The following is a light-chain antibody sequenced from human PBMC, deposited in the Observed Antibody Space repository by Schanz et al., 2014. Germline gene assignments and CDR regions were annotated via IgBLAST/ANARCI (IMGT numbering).Light chain of an antibody. CDR3: QQRSNWPRLT. CDR2: GAS. Sequence: EIVLTQSPGTLSLSPGERATLSCRASQSVTSNYLAWYQQKPGQAPRLLIYGASSRATGIPPRFSGSGSGTEFTLTISSLEPEDFAVYYCQQRSNWPRLTFGGGTKVEIK. J-gene: IGKJ4*01. CDR1: QSVTSNY. V-gene: IGKV3D-20*02.